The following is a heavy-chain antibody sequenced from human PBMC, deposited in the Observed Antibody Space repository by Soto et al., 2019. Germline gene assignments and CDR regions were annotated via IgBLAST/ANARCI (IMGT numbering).Heavy chain of an antibody. Sequence: EVQLVESGGGLVQPGGSLKLSCAASGFTFSVSAMHWVRQPSGKGLEWVGRIRSRAGNYATAYAASVKGRCTIASDESKHATYLQISSLITEDTAVYFCALHRLIWANHMTTVISSEGFDVWGQWAVVTVSS. CDR3: ALHRLIWANHMTTVISSEGFDV. V-gene: IGHV3-73*01. D-gene: IGHD4-17*01. J-gene: IGHJ3*01. CDR1: GFTFSVSA. CDR2: IRSRAGNYAT.